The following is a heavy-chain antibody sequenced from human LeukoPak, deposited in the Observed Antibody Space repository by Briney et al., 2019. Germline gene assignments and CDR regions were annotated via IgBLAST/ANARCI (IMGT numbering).Heavy chain of an antibody. CDR3: ARDRTWGSQCYFDY. Sequence: GGSLRLSCAASGFHFSTYGMHWVRQAPGKGLEWVGVIRYDGSNKIYAESVKGRFTISRDNSKNTVYLQMNSLRAEDTAVYYCARDRTWGSQCYFDYGGRGTVVTVSS. J-gene: IGHJ4*02. CDR1: GFHFSTYG. V-gene: IGHV3-33*01. CDR2: IRYDGSNK. D-gene: IGHD7-27*01.